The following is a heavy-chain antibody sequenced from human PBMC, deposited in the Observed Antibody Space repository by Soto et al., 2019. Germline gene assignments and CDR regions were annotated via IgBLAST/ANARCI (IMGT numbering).Heavy chain of an antibody. CDR3: ARALSSWLQWPSEINSFDY. J-gene: IGHJ4*02. V-gene: IGHV3-30-3*01. CDR1: GFTFSSYA. D-gene: IGHD5-12*01. Sequence: QVQLVESGGGVVQPGRSLRLSCAASGFTFSSYAMHWVRQAPGKGLEWVAVISYDGSNKYYADSVKGRFTISRDNSKNTLYLQMNSLRAEDTAVYYCARALSSWLQWPSEINSFDYWGQGTLVTVSS. CDR2: ISYDGSNK.